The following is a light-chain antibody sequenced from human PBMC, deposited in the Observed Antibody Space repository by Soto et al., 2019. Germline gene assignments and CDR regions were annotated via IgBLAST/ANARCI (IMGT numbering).Light chain of an antibody. CDR2: DAS. CDR3: QQFNGFPLT. Sequence: IPLTQSPSSLSASVGDRVTITCRAGQDIGSALAWYQQRPGKAPKLLLYDASNLEAGVPSRFSGSESGTEFTLTIPSLRPEDVATYYCQQFNGFPLTFCGGTQVQIK. V-gene: IGKV1-13*02. J-gene: IGKJ4*01. CDR1: QDIGSA.